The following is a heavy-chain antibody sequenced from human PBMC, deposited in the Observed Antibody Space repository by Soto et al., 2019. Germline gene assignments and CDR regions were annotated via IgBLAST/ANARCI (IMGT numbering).Heavy chain of an antibody. CDR3: ARGDWRGYYDIYYYYYMDV. CDR2: INHSGST. V-gene: IGHV4-34*01. D-gene: IGHD3-3*01. CDR1: GGSFSGYY. J-gene: IGHJ6*03. Sequence: SETLSLTCAVYGGSFSGYYWSWIRQPPGKGLEWIGEINHSGSTNYNPSLKSRVTISVDTSKNQFSLKLSSVTAADTAVYYCARGDWRGYYDIYYYYYMDVWGKGTTVTVSS.